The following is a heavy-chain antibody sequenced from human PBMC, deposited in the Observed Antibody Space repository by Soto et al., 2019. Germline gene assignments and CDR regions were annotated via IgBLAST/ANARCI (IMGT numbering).Heavy chain of an antibody. Sequence: SETLSLTCTVSGGSISSSSYYWGWIRQPPGKGLEWIGSIYYSGSTYYNPSLKSRVTISVDTSKNQFSLRLSSVTAADTAVYYCARHARVNWYFDLWGRGTLVTVSS. V-gene: IGHV4-39*01. J-gene: IGHJ2*01. D-gene: IGHD4-17*01. CDR1: GGSISSSSYY. CDR2: IYYSGST. CDR3: ARHARVNWYFDL.